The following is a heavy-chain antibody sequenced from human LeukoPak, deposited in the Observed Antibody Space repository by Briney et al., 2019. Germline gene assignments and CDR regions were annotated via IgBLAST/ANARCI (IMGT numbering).Heavy chain of an antibody. J-gene: IGHJ4*02. CDR2: ISYDGTNK. CDR1: GFTFSNSP. D-gene: IGHD4-17*01. CDR3: ARSRDGDYALY. Sequence: GGSLRLSCAASGFTFSNSPMHWVRQAPGKGLEWMAVISYDGTNKYYADSVKGQFTISRDNSKNTLYLQMNSLRAEDTAVYYCARSRDGDYALYWGQGTLVTVSS. V-gene: IGHV3-30-3*01.